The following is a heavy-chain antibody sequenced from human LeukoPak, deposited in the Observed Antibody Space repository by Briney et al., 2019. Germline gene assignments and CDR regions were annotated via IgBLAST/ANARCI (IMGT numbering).Heavy chain of an antibody. V-gene: IGHV3-7*01. CDR3: ARDLWLGERGLFFFEY. CDR2: MRDDGSEE. D-gene: IGHD3-22*01. CDR1: GFTFSDYY. J-gene: IGHJ4*02. Sequence: GGSLRLSCAASGFTFSDYYMSWIRQAPGKGLEWVANMRDDGSEEFYVNSVKGRFTISRDNAKNSLYLQMDSLRAEDTAVYYCARDLWLGERGLFFFEYWGQGALVTVAS.